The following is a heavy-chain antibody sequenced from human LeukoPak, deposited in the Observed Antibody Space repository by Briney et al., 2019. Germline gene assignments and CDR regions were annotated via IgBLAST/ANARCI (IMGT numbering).Heavy chain of an antibody. Sequence: SQTLSLTCAFSGDIFSSNSAEWDWLTQSPARGLERLRSSYYRSKLYKDYAGSVQSQITLNPDTSKTQFSLQLNSVTPEDTAVYYCASALRAYSYGFGYWGEGTLVTVS. CDR2: SYYRSKLYK. CDR3: ASALRAYSYGFGY. V-gene: IGHV6-1*01. J-gene: IGHJ4*02. CDR1: GDIFSSNSAE. D-gene: IGHD5-18*01.